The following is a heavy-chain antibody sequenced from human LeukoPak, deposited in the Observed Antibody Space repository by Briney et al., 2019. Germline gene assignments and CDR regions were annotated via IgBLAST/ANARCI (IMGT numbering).Heavy chain of an antibody. Sequence: RASVKVSCKASGGSFSNYAFSWVRQAPGQGLEWMGRITPIVDIATYIQKFQGRVTITANKFTSTAYMELSSLRSEDTAVYYCARVPRLYCSSTSCLRWYFDLWGRGTLVTVSS. CDR2: ITPIVDIA. CDR1: GGSFSNYA. J-gene: IGHJ2*01. D-gene: IGHD2-2*01. V-gene: IGHV1-69*04. CDR3: ARVPRLYCSSTSCLRWYFDL.